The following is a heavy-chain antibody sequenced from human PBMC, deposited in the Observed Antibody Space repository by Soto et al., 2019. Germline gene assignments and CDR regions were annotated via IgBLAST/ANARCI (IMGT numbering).Heavy chain of an antibody. J-gene: IGHJ4*02. CDR1: GFTISSYA. CDR3: AKEFTSAYFPIDH. Sequence: GVPLRLSCAAGGFTISSYAMTWIRKAQGKGLEWVASISSSPISTHYAHSVEGRFPISRDNFRNTLYLHMTSLRVEDTAVYFCAKEFTSAYFPIDHWGPATLVTV. CDR2: ISSSPIST. D-gene: IGHD3-3*01. V-gene: IGHV3-23*01.